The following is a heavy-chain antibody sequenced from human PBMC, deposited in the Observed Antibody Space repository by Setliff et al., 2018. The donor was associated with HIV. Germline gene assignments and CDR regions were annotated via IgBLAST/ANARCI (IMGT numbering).Heavy chain of an antibody. Sequence: GGSLRLSCAASGFKFDDYGMSWVRQGPGKGLEWVAGISWSGSGIGYGDSVKGRFTISRDNAKNSLYLQMNSLRAEDTAVYYCARSRAAGFDYWGQGTLVTVSS. J-gene: IGHJ4*02. CDR3: ARSRAAGFDY. D-gene: IGHD6-13*01. V-gene: IGHV3-20*04. CDR1: GFKFDDYG. CDR2: ISWSGSGI.